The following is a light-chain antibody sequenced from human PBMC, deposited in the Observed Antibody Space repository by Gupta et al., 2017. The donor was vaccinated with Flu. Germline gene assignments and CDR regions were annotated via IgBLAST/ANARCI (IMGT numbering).Light chain of an antibody. CDR1: QSLLHSNGHNY. V-gene: IGKV2-28*01. Sequence: DIVMTQSPLSLPVTPGEPASISCRSSQSLLHSNGHNYLDWYWQKPGQSPQLMIYLASRRAYGVPDRFSGSGSGXDFTLKXSRVEDEDVGVYYCRQYLPTYTFGXGTKLEIK. CDR3: RQYLPTYT. CDR2: LAS. J-gene: IGKJ2*01.